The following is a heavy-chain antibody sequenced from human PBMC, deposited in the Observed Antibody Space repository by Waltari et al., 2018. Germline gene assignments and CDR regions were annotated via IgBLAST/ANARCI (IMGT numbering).Heavy chain of an antibody. CDR1: GFTVSSNY. D-gene: IGHD6-13*01. Sequence: SCAASGFTVSSNYMSWVRQAPGKGLEWVSVIYSGGSTYYADSVKGRFTISRDNSKNTLYLQMNSLRAEDTAVYYCARGGRWYSSSWYPDWGQGTLVTVSS. J-gene: IGHJ4*02. CDR3: ARGGRWYSSSWYPD. V-gene: IGHV3-53*01. CDR2: IYSGGST.